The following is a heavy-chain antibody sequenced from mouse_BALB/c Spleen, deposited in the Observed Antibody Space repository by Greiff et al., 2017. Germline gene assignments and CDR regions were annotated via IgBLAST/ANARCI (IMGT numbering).Heavy chain of an antibody. D-gene: IGHD3-2*01. V-gene: IGHV1-74*01. CDR1: GYSFTSYW. Sequence: VQLVESGPELVKPGASVKLSCKASGYSFTSYWMNWVKQRPGQGLEWIGMIHPSDSETRLNQKFKDKATLTVDKSSSTAYMQLSSPTSEDSAVYYCARGDSSGYPPWFAYWGQGTLVTVSA. CDR2: IHPSDSET. CDR3: ARGDSSGYPPWFAY. J-gene: IGHJ3*01.